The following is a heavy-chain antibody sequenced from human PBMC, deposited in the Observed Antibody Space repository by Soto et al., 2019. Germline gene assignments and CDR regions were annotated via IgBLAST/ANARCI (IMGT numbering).Heavy chain of an antibody. CDR1: GDSTRSYY. Sequence: SETLSLTGTVSGDSTRSYYWSWIRQPPGKGLEWIGYIYYSGYTSYNPSLKSRVTISVDTSKNQFSLKLNSVTAADTAVYYCARCFSGNYPSCPEEQYYFDSWGQGTLVTVSS. CDR2: IYYSGYT. CDR3: ARCFSGNYPSCPEEQYYFDS. J-gene: IGHJ4*02. D-gene: IGHD1-26*01. V-gene: IGHV4-59*01.